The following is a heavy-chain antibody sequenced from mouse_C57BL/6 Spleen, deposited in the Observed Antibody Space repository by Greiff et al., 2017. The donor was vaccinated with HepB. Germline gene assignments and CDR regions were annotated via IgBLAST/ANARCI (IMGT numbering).Heavy chain of an antibody. CDR2: IDPNSGGT. CDR1: GYTFTSYW. Sequence: QVHVKQPGAELVKPGASVKLSCKASGYTFTSYWMHWVKQRPGRGLEWIGRIDPNSGGTKYNEKFKSKATLTVDKPSSTAYMQLSSLTSEDSAVYYCASEYGSSPMDYWGQGTSVTVSS. V-gene: IGHV1-72*01. D-gene: IGHD1-1*01. CDR3: ASEYGSSPMDY. J-gene: IGHJ4*01.